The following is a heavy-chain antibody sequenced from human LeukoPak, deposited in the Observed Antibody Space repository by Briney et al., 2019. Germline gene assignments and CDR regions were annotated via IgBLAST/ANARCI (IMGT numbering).Heavy chain of an antibody. J-gene: IGHJ6*02. V-gene: IGHV3-7*03. CDR2: VNRDGSET. CDR3: ARNNGMDV. Sequence: GGSLRLSCAASGFALSSHWMTWVRQVPGRGPEWVANVNRDGSETYYLDSVKGRFTISKDNAKNSLYLQMNSLGAEDTALYLCARNNGMDVWGQGTMVIVSS. CDR1: GFALSSHW.